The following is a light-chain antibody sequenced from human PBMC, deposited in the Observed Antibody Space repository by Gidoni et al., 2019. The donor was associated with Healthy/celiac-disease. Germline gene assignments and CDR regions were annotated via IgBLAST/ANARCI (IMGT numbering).Light chain of an antibody. V-gene: IGKV4-1*01. CDR1: QSVLYSSNNRNY. J-gene: IGKJ3*01. CDR2: WAS. CDR3: QQYYSNPFT. Sequence: IVMTQSPDSLAVSLGERATINCKSSQSVLYSSNNRNYLAWYQQKPGQPPKLLIYWASTRESGVPDRFSGSGSRTDFTLTISSLQAEDVAVYYCQQYYSNPFTFGPGTKVDIK.